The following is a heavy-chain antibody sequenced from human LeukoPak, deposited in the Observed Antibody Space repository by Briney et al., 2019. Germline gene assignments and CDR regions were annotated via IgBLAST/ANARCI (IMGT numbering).Heavy chain of an antibody. D-gene: IGHD5-24*01. CDR2: INPSGGST. CDR1: GYTFTSYY. J-gene: IGHJ5*02. V-gene: IGHV1-46*01. CDR3: ARTWLQGWFDP. Sequence: ASVKVSCKASGYTFTSYYMHWVRQAPGQGLGWMGIINPSGGSTSYAQKFQGRVTMTRDMSTSTVYMELSSLRSEDTAVYYCARTWLQGWFDPWGQGTLVTVSS.